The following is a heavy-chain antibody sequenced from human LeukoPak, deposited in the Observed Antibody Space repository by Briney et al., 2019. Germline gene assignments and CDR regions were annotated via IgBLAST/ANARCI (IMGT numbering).Heavy chain of an antibody. CDR3: AYSSGPSYFDY. D-gene: IGHD6-19*01. Sequence: PGGSLRLSCAASGFTFSSYWMSWVRQAPGKGLEWVANIKQDGSEKYYVDSVKGRFTISRDNAKNSLYLQMNSLRAEDTAVYYCAYSSGPSYFDYWGQGTLVTVSS. V-gene: IGHV3-7*01. J-gene: IGHJ4*02. CDR1: GFTFSSYW. CDR2: IKQDGSEK.